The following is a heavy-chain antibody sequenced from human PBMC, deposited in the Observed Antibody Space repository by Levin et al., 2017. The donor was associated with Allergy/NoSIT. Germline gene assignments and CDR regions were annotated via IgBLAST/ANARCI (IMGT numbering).Heavy chain of an antibody. CDR2: IYYSGST. D-gene: IGHD3-10*01. CDR3: ARLRRVRGYYFDY. Sequence: PSQTLSLTCTVSGGSISSSSYYRGWIRQPPGKGLEWIGSIYYSGSTYYNPSLKSRVTISVDTSKNQFSLKLSSVTAADTAVYYCARLRRVRGYYFDYWGQGTLVTVSS. J-gene: IGHJ4*02. V-gene: IGHV4-39*01. CDR1: GGSISSSSYY.